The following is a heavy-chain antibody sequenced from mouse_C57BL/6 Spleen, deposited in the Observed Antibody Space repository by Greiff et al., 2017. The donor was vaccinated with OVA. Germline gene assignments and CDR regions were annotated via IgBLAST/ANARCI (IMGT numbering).Heavy chain of an antibody. V-gene: IGHV14-2*01. CDR2: IDPEDGET. CDR3: AKGNYYGSPSAY. D-gene: IGHD1-1*01. CDR1: GFNIKDYY. Sequence: EVQLQQSGAELVKPGASVKLSCTASGFNIKDYYMHWVKQRTEKGLEWIGRIDPEDGETKYAPKFQGNATITADTSSNTAYLQLSSLTSEDTAVYYCAKGNYYGSPSAYWGQGTLVTVSA. J-gene: IGHJ3*01.